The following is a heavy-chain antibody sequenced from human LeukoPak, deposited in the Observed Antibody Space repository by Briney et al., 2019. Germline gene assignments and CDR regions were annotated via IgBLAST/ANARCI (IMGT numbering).Heavy chain of an antibody. J-gene: IGHJ4*02. V-gene: IGHV4-39*07. CDR3: ATYGGYACHDY. CDR2: IYYSGST. Sequence: SETLSLTCTVSGGSISSSSYYWGWIRQPPGKGLEWIGSIYYSGSTYYNPSLKSRVTISVDTSKNQFSLKLSSVTAADTAVYYCATYGGYACHDYWGQGILVTVSS. CDR1: GGSISSSSYY. D-gene: IGHD5-12*01.